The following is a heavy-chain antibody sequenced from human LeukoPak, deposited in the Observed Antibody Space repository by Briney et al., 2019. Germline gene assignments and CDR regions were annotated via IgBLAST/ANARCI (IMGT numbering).Heavy chain of an antibody. V-gene: IGHV4-39*07. J-gene: IGHJ2*01. CDR1: GGSISSSRYS. CDR3: TRDPLAATLGWYFDL. D-gene: IGHD2-15*01. Sequence: SETLSLTCTVSGGSISSSRYSWGWIRQPPGKGLEWIGTIYDSGSTNYNPSLKSRVTISLDTSKNQFSLKLSSVTAADTAVYYCTRDPLAATLGWYFDLWGRGTLVTVSS. CDR2: IYDSGST.